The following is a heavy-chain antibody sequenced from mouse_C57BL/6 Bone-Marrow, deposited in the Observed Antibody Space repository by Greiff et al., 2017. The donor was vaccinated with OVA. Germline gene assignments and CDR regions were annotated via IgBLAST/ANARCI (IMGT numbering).Heavy chain of an antibody. CDR1: GYTFTSYW. Sequence: VHLQQPGAELVKPGASVKLSCKASGYTFTSYWMPWVKQRPGQGLEWIGMIHPSSGSTNYNEKFKSKATLTVDTSSSTAYMQLSSLTSEDSAVFYCAGYSRPGFAYGGQGNVVTVSA. D-gene: IGHD2-5*01. CDR2: IHPSSGST. CDR3: AGYSRPGFAY. V-gene: IGHV1-64*01. J-gene: IGHJ3*01.